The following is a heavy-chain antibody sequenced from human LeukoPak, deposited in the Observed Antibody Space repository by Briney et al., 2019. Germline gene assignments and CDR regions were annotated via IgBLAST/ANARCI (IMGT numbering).Heavy chain of an antibody. V-gene: IGHV3-21*01. CDR2: INTSSSYI. CDR1: GFTFSSYS. CDR3: ARNYCSGGSCYETGLDY. D-gene: IGHD2-15*01. Sequence: GGSLRLSCAASGFTFSSYSMNWVRQAPGKGLEWVSSINTSSSYIYYADSVKGRFTISRDNAKNSLYLQMNSLAAEDTAWYYCARNYCSGGSCYETGLDYWGQGTLVTVSS. J-gene: IGHJ4*02.